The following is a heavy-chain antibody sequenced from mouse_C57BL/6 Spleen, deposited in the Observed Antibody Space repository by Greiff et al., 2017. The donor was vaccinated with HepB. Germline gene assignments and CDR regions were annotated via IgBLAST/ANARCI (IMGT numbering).Heavy chain of an antibody. V-gene: IGHV1-74*01. Sequence: QVQLQQPGAELVKPGASVKVSCKASGYTFTSYWMHWVKQRPGQGLEWIGRIHPSDSDTNYNQKFKGKATLTVDKSSSTAYMQLSSLTSEDSAVYYCAIPLSYCGSSDAWFAYWGQGTLVTVSA. J-gene: IGHJ3*01. D-gene: IGHD1-1*01. CDR1: GYTFTSYW. CDR3: AIPLSYCGSSDAWFAY. CDR2: IHPSDSDT.